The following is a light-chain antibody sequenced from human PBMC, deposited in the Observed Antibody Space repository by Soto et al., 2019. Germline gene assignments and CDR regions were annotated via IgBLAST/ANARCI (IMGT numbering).Light chain of an antibody. CDR1: QSVSSY. V-gene: IGKV3-11*01. Sequence: IVCRHPPATLSLSPGERATLSCRASQSVSSYLAWYQQKPGQAPRVLIYDASSRATGIPARFSGSGSGTDFTLTIRSLEPEDFAGYYCQQRSKWPWTFGQGTKVDIK. J-gene: IGKJ1*01. CDR3: QQRSKWPWT. CDR2: DAS.